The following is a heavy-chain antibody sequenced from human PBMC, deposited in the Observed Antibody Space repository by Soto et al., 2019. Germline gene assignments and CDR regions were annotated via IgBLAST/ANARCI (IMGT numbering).Heavy chain of an antibody. CDR2: IIPIFGTA. CDR3: ASIPPPYGDFDY. Sequence: KVSCKASGGTFSSYAISWVRQSPGQGLEWMGGIIPIFGTANYAQKFQGRVTITADESTSTAYMELSSLRSDDTAVYYCASIPPPYGDFDYGGQGTLVLVSP. CDR1: GGTFSSYA. J-gene: IGHJ4*02. D-gene: IGHD4-17*01. V-gene: IGHV1-69*01.